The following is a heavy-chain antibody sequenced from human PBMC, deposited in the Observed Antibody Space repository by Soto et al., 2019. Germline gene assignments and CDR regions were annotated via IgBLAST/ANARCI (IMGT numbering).Heavy chain of an antibody. CDR3: ARAPYDFWSGPAPFDS. V-gene: IGHV4-4*02. CDR2: IYHSGST. CDR1: GGSISSSNW. D-gene: IGHD3-3*01. J-gene: IGHJ4*02. Sequence: PSETLSLTCAVSGGSISSSNWWSWVRQPPGKGLEWIGEIYHSGSTNYNPSLKSRVTISVDKSKNQFSLKLSSVTAADTAVYYCARAPYDFWSGPAPFDSWGQGTLVTVSS.